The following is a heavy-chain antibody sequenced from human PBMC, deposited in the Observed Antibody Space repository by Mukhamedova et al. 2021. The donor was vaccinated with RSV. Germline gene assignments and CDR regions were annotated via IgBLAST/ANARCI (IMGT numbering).Heavy chain of an antibody. CDR2: ISPYNGNT. V-gene: IGHV1-18*01. J-gene: IGHJ4*02. Sequence: GESPGQGLEWMGWISPYNGNTNYAQKLQDRVTMTTDTSTTTAYMELRSLRSDDTAVYYCARDLTGCALAGFWGQGTL. CDR3: ARDLTGCALAGF. D-gene: IGHD1-14*01.